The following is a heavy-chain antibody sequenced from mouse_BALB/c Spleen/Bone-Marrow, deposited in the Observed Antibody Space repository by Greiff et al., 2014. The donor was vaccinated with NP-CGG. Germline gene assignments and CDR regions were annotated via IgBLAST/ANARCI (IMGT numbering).Heavy chain of an antibody. V-gene: IGHV1-54*01. CDR2: SNPGSGGT. CDR1: GYAFTNYL. Sequence: QVQLQQSGAELVRPGTSVKVSCKASGYAFTNYLIEWIKQRPGQGLEWIGVSNPGSGGTNYNEKFKDKATLTADKSSSTAYMQLSSLTSDDSAVYFCARETVRGFAYWGQGTLVTVSA. J-gene: IGHJ3*01. CDR3: ARETVRGFAY. D-gene: IGHD3-2*01.